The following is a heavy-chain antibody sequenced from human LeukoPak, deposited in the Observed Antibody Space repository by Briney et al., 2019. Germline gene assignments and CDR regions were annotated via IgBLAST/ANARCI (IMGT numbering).Heavy chain of an antibody. Sequence: SETLSLTCAVYGGSFSGYYWSWIRQPPGKGLEWIGEINHSGSTNYNPSLKSRVTISVDTSKNQFSLKLSSVTAADTAVYYCAKSVYYYGSGSRKYFDYWGQGTLVTVSS. J-gene: IGHJ4*02. CDR1: GGSFSGYY. V-gene: IGHV4-34*01. D-gene: IGHD3-10*01. CDR3: AKSVYYYGSGSRKYFDY. CDR2: INHSGST.